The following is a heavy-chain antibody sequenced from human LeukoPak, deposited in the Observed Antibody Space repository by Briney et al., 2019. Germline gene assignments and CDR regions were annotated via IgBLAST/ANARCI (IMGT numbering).Heavy chain of an antibody. Sequence: PGGSLRLSCAASGFTVSSNYMSWVRQAPGKGLEWVSDIYSGGSTYYADSVKGRFTISRDNSKNTLYLQMNTLRAEDTAVYYCVTDPPSSGWAFWSWGQGALVTVSS. CDR3: VTDPPSSGWAFWS. D-gene: IGHD6-19*01. J-gene: IGHJ5*02. CDR1: GFTVSSNY. CDR2: IYSGGST. V-gene: IGHV3-53*01.